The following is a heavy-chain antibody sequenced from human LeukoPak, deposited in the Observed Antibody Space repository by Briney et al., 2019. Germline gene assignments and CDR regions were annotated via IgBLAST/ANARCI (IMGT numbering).Heavy chain of an antibody. CDR3: AKAPDRYYYDSSGYYFDY. Sequence: GRSLRLSCAASGFTFDDYAMHWVRQAPGKGLELVSGISWNSGSIGYADSVKGRFTISRDNAKNSLYLQMNSLRAEDTALYYCAKAPDRYYYDSSGYYFDYWGQGTLVTVSS. V-gene: IGHV3-9*01. CDR1: GFTFDDYA. D-gene: IGHD3-22*01. J-gene: IGHJ4*02. CDR2: ISWNSGSI.